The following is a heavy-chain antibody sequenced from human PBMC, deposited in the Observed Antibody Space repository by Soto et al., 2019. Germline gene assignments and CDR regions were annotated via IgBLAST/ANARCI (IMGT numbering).Heavy chain of an antibody. CDR3: AKSKGSCWYEAMDV. V-gene: IGHV3-23*01. CDR2: ISGSGDRT. J-gene: IGHJ6*02. CDR1: GFTFTNYA. Sequence: EVQLLESGGGLVQPGGSLRLSCAASGFTFTNYAMNWVRQAPGKGPEWVSGISGSGDRTYYADPVKGRLTISREKTKNTMYLQMKSLRAEDTAIYYCAKSKGSCWYEAMDVWGQGTPVTVSS. D-gene: IGHD6-13*01.